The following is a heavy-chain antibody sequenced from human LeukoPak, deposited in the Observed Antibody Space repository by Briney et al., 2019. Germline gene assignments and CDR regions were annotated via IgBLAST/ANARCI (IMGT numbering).Heavy chain of an antibody. V-gene: IGHV4-4*07. CDR3: AINSWNNYYYFDY. Sequence: SETLSLTCTVSGVSISRYQWTWLRQPAGKGLEWIGRIYTSGGTNYNPSLKSRVTMSVDTSKNQFSLKLSSVTAADTAVYYCAINSWNNYYYFDYWGQGTLVTVSS. CDR1: GVSISRYQ. J-gene: IGHJ4*02. D-gene: IGHD3-3*01. CDR2: IYTSGGT.